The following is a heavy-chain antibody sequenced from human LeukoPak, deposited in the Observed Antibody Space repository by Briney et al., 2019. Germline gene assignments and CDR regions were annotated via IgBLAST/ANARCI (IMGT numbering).Heavy chain of an antibody. CDR2: INPSGGST. CDR1: GYTFTSYG. V-gene: IGHV1-46*01. CDR3: ARGGPQGDYGY. J-gene: IGHJ4*02. D-gene: IGHD4-17*01. Sequence: ASVKVSCTASGYTFTSYGISWVRQAPGQGLEWMGIINPSGGSTSYAQKFQGRVTMTRDTSTSTVYMELSSLRSEDTAVYYCARGGPQGDYGYWGQGTLVTVSS.